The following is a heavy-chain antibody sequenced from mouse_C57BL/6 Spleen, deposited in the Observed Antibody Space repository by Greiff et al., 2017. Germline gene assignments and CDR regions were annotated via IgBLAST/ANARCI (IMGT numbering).Heavy chain of an antibody. D-gene: IGHD1-1*01. J-gene: IGHJ3*01. Sequence: QVQLQQSGAELVKPGASVKLSCKASGYTFTSYWMQWVKQRPGQGLEWIGEIDPSDSYTNYNQKFKGKATLTVDTSSSTAYMQLSSLTSEDSAVYYCARSDYGSSSAWFAYWGQGTLVTVYA. V-gene: IGHV1-50*01. CDR1: GYTFTSYW. CDR2: IDPSDSYT. CDR3: ARSDYGSSSAWFAY.